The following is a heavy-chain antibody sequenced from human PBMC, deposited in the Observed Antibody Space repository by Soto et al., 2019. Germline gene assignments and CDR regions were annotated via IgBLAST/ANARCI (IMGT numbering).Heavy chain of an antibody. V-gene: IGHV1-3*01. Sequence: GASVKVSCKASGYTFTSYAMHWVRQAPGQRLEWMGWINAGNGNTKYSQKFQGRVTITRDTSASTAYMELSSLKASDTAMYYCARLQAAAGDNDLTFDYWGQGTLVTVSS. CDR1: GYTFTSYA. J-gene: IGHJ4*02. CDR3: ARLQAAAGDNDLTFDY. D-gene: IGHD6-13*01. CDR2: INAGNGNT.